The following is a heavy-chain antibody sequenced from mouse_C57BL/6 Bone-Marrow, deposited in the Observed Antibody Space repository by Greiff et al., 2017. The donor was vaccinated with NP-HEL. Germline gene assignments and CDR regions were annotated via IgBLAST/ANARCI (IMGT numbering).Heavy chain of an antibody. CDR3: ARRLGLSWFAY. D-gene: IGHD4-1*01. Sequence: QVQLQQPGAELVRPGTSVKLSCKASGYTFTSYWMHWVKQRPGQGLEWIGVIDPSDSYTNYNQKFKGKATLTVDTSSSTAYMQLSSLTSEDSAVYDCARRLGLSWFAYWGQGTLVTVSA. CDR1: GYTFTSYW. CDR2: IDPSDSYT. V-gene: IGHV1-59*01. J-gene: IGHJ3*01.